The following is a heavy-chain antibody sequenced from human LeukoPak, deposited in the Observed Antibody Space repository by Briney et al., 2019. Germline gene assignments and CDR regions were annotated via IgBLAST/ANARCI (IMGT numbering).Heavy chain of an antibody. Sequence: PGGSLRLPCAASGFTFSTYAMSWVRQAPGTGLEWVSGISGSGDTTYYADSVKGRFTISRDNSKNTLYVEMNSLRAEDTAVYYCARGWLRPDYWGQGTLVTVSS. CDR2: ISGSGDTT. CDR3: ARGWLRPDY. D-gene: IGHD5-12*01. CDR1: GFTFSTYA. V-gene: IGHV3-23*01. J-gene: IGHJ4*02.